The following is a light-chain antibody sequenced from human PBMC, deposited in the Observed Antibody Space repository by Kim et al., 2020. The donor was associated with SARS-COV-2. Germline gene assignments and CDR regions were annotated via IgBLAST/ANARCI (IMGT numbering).Light chain of an antibody. J-gene: IGLJ3*02. CDR3: GADHGSGSNFVWV. CDR2: VGIGGILG. CDR1: SGDSNYK. Sequence: CALSSGDSNYKVDWYQQSPGKGPRFVMRVGIGGILGSKGDGIPDRFSVLGSGLNRYLTIKNIQEEDESDYHCGADHGSGSNFVWVFGGGTKVTVL. V-gene: IGLV9-49*01.